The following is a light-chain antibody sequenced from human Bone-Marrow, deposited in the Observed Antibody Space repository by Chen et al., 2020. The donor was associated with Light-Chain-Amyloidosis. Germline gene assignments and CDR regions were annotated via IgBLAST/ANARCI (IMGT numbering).Light chain of an antibody. Sequence: AALTPPASVSGSPGQSITISCTGTSSDVGGYNHVSWEQHHPGKAPKLMIYEVSNGPEGISNRFSGSKSGNTASLSISGLQAEDEADYYCSSYTSSVSYVFESGTKVTVL. J-gene: IGLJ1*01. CDR3: SSYTSSVSYV. CDR1: SSDVGGYNH. V-gene: IGLV2-14*01. CDR2: EVS.